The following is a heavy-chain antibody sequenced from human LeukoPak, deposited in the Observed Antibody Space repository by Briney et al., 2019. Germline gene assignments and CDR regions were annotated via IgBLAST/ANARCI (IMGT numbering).Heavy chain of an antibody. CDR3: AGRDHDYGDYVYFQH. V-gene: IGHV1-69*05. Sequence: ASVKVSCKASGGTFSSYAISWVRQAPRQGLEWMGRIIPIFGTANYAQKFQGRVTITTDESTSTAYMELSSLRSEDTAVYYCAGRDHDYGDYVYFQHWGQGTLVTVSS. J-gene: IGHJ1*01. D-gene: IGHD4-17*01. CDR1: GGTFSSYA. CDR2: IIPIFGTA.